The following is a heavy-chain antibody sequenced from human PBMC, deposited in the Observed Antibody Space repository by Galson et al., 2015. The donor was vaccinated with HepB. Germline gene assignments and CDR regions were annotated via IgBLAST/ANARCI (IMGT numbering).Heavy chain of an antibody. CDR2: ISYDGSNK. Sequence: SLRLSCAASGFTFSSYGMHWVRQAPGKGLEWVAVISYDGSNKYYADSVKGRFTISRDNSKNTLYLQMNSLRAEDTAVYYCAKARGRGTWYYGMDVWGQGTTVTVSS. CDR1: GFTFSSYG. D-gene: IGHD3-16*01. CDR3: AKARGRGTWYYGMDV. V-gene: IGHV3-30*18. J-gene: IGHJ6*02.